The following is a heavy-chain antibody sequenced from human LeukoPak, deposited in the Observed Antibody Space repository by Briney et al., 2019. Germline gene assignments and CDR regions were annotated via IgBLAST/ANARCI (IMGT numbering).Heavy chain of an antibody. J-gene: IGHJ3*02. CDR1: GGTFSSYA. V-gene: IGHV1-69*05. D-gene: IGHD5-12*01. CDR2: IIPIFGTA. CDR3: ARDLVATIVAPDAFDI. Sequence: ASVKVSCKASGGTFSSYAISWVRQAPGQGLEWMGRIIPIFGTANYAQKFQGRVTITTDESKSTAYMELSSLRSEDTAVYYCARDLVATIVAPDAFDIWGQGTMVTVSS.